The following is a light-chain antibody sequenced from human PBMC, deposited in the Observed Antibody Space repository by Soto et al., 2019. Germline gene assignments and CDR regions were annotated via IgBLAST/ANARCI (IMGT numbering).Light chain of an antibody. CDR3: QQRSNWPRT. CDR1: QSVSSY. V-gene: IGKV3-11*01. CDR2: DAS. J-gene: IGKJ2*01. Sequence: EILLTQSPATLSLSPGERATLSCRASQSVSSYLAWFQQKPGQAPRLLIYDASNRATGIPARFSGSGSGTDFTLTISSLEPEDFAVYYWQQRSNWPRTFGQGTKLEIK.